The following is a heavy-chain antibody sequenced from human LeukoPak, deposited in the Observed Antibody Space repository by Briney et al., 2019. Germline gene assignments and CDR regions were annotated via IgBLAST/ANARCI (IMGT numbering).Heavy chain of an antibody. CDR2: MNPNSGNT. CDR3: VRAGTVEMTPLDY. Sequence: GASVKVSCKASGYTFTSYDINWVRQATGQGLEWMGWMNPNSGNTGCAQKFQGRVTMTRNTSISTAYMELSSLRSEDTAVYYCVRAGTVEMTPLDYWGQGTLVTVSS. J-gene: IGHJ4*02. V-gene: IGHV1-8*01. D-gene: IGHD5-24*01. CDR1: GYTFTSYD.